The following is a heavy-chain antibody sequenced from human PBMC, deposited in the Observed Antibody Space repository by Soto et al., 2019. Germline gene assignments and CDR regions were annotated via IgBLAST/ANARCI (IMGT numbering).Heavy chain of an antibody. J-gene: IGHJ4*02. CDR3: TTGSNYYDSSGYPYYFDY. CDR2: IKSKTDGGTT. CDR1: GFTFSNAW. Sequence: GGSLRLSCAASGFTFSNAWMNWVRQAPGKGLEWVGRIKSKTDGGTTDYAAPVKGRFTISRDDSKNTLYLQMNCLKTEDTAVYYCTTGSNYYDSSGYPYYFDYWGQGTLVTVSS. V-gene: IGHV3-15*07. D-gene: IGHD3-22*01.